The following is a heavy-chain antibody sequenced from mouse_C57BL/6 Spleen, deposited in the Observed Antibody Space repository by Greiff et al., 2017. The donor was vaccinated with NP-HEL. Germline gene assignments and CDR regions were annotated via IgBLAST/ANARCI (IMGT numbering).Heavy chain of an antibody. J-gene: IGHJ4*01. D-gene: IGHD2-4*01. V-gene: IGHV1-64*01. Sequence: VQLQQPGAELVKPGASVKLSCKASGYTFTSYWMHWVKQRPGQGLEWIGMIHPNSGSTNYNEKFKSKATLTVDKSSSTAYMQLSSLTSEDSAVYYCARSDYDGLDMDYWGQGTSVTVSS. CDR2: IHPNSGST. CDR3: ARSDYDGLDMDY. CDR1: GYTFTSYW.